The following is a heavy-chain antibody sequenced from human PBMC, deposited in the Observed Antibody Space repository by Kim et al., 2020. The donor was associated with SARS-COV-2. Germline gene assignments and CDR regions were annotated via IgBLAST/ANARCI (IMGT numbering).Heavy chain of an antibody. J-gene: IGHJ4*02. CDR1: GFSFRSYG. D-gene: IGHD2-8*01. CDR2: IWYDGSNQ. Sequence: GGSLRLSCAASGFSFRSYGMHWVRQAPGKGLEWVALIWYDGSNQHYADSVKGRFTASRDNSKNRLYLQMTSLRAEDTAVYYCGRRNGYYFDNWGQGTLVT. V-gene: IGHV3-33*01. CDR3: GRRNGYYFDN.